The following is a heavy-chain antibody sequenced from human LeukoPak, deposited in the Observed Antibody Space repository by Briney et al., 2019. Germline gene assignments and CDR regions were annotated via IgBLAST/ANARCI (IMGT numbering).Heavy chain of an antibody. J-gene: IGHJ4*02. CDR1: GYTFTGYY. CDR2: INPNSGGT. Sequence: ASVKVSCKASGYTFTGYYLHWERQAPGQGLEWMGCINPNSGGTKYGQKFQGRVTMTRDTSISTAHMELTGLGSDDTAVYYCARGGYYDSSGFDNWGQGTLVTVSS. CDR3: ARGGYYDSSGFDN. D-gene: IGHD3-22*01. V-gene: IGHV1-2*02.